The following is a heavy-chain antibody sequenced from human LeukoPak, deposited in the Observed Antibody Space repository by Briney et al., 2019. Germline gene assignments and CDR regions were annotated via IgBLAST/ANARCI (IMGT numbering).Heavy chain of an antibody. CDR2: ISSSSSYI. V-gene: IGHV3-21*04. CDR3: AKGYYDSSGYYKYYFDY. J-gene: IGHJ4*02. CDR1: GFTFSSYS. Sequence: PGGSLRLSCAASGFTFSSYSMNWVRQAPGKGLEWVSSISSSSSYIYYADSVKGRFTISRDNAKNSLYLQMNSLRAEDTAVYYCAKGYYDSSGYYKYYFDYWGQGTLVTVSS. D-gene: IGHD3-22*01.